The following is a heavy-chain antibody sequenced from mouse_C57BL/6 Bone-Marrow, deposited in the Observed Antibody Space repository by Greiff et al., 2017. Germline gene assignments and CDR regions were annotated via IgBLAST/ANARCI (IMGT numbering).Heavy chain of an antibody. CDR1: GFTFSDYY. CDR2: INYDGSST. J-gene: IGHJ1*03. CDR3: ARDPSSYYGSRGWYFDV. Sequence: EVKVEESEGGLVQPGSSMKLSCTASGFTFSDYYMAWVRQVPEKGLEWVANINYDGSSTYYLDSLKSRFIISRDNAKNILYLQMSSLKSEDTATYYCARDPSSYYGSRGWYFDVWGTGTTVTVSS. D-gene: IGHD1-1*01. V-gene: IGHV5-16*01.